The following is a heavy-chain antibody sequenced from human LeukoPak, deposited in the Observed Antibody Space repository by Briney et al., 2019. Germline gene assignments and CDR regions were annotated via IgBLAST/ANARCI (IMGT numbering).Heavy chain of an antibody. V-gene: IGHV1-18*01. Sequence: ASVKVSCKASGYTFTSYGISWVRQAPGQGLEWMGWISAYNGNTNYAQKLQGRVTMTTDTSTSTAYMELSSLRSEDTAVYYCARDLYYGSGSYYHNWFDPWGQGTLVTVSS. J-gene: IGHJ5*02. CDR1: GYTFTSYG. CDR2: ISAYNGNT. D-gene: IGHD3-10*01. CDR3: ARDLYYGSGSYYHNWFDP.